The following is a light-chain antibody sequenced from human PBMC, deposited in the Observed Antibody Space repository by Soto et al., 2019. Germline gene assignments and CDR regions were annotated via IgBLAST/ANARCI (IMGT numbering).Light chain of an antibody. J-gene: IGKJ2*01. CDR2: GAS. CDR1: QSVTSSY. V-gene: IGKV3-20*01. CDR3: QQYGSSPQT. Sequence: ELVLTQSPGTLSLSPRERATLACRASQSVTSSYLAWYQQKPGQAPRLLIYGASSRATAIPDRFSGSGSGTDFTATISRLEPEDFAVYYCQQYGSSPQTFGQGTKLEIK.